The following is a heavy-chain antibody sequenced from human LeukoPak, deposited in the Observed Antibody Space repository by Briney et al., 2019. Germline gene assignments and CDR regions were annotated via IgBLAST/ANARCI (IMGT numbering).Heavy chain of an antibody. D-gene: IGHD1-26*01. CDR3: AREFLAGGSYYPGWFDP. CDR1: GFTFSSYA. Sequence: GGSLRLSCAASGFTFSSYAMHWVRQAPGKGLEWVAVISYDGSNKYYADSVKGRFTISRDNSKNTLYLQMNSLRAEDTAVYYCAREFLAGGSYYPGWFDPWGQGTLVTVSS. CDR2: ISYDGSNK. J-gene: IGHJ5*02. V-gene: IGHV3-30-3*01.